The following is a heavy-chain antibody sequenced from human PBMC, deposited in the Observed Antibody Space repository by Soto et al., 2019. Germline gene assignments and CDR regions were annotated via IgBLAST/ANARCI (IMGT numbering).Heavy chain of an antibody. V-gene: IGHV1-2*02. Sequence: ASVKVSCKASGYSFTGYYIHWVRQAPGQGLEWMGWINPDSGATNYAQNFQGRVTLTSDTSISTASMDLTSLTSDDTAVYYCARGDYGNGGYPFPYFDSWGQGTLVTVSS. CDR1: GYSFTGYY. CDR2: INPDSGAT. J-gene: IGHJ4*02. CDR3: ARGDYGNGGYPFPYFDS. D-gene: IGHD3-22*01.